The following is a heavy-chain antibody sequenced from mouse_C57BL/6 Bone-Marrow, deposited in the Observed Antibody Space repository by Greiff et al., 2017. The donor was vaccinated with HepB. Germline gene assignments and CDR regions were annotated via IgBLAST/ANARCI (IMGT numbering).Heavy chain of an antibody. CDR2: IYPSDSET. J-gene: IGHJ4*01. Sequence: QVQLQQPGAELVRPGSSVKLSCKASGYTFTSYWMDWVKQRPGQGLEWIGNIYPSDSETHYNQKFKDKATLTVDKSSSTAYMQLSSLTSEDSAVYYCARNNYGSRNYAMDYWGQGTSVTVSS. V-gene: IGHV1-61*01. D-gene: IGHD1-1*01. CDR1: GYTFTSYW. CDR3: ARNNYGSRNYAMDY.